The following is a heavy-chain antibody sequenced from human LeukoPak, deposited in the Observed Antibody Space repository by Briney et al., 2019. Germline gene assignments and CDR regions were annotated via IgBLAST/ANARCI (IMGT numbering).Heavy chain of an antibody. J-gene: IGHJ4*02. CDR2: ISYSGST. CDR3: ARSGSSWSSFFDY. Sequence: SETLSLTCTVPGGSISSYYWSWIRQPPGKGLEWIGYISYSGSTDYNPSLKSRVTISADTSKNQFSLKLSSLTAADTAVYYCARSGSSWSSFFDYWGQGTLVTVSS. CDR1: GGSISSYY. D-gene: IGHD6-13*01. V-gene: IGHV4-59*08.